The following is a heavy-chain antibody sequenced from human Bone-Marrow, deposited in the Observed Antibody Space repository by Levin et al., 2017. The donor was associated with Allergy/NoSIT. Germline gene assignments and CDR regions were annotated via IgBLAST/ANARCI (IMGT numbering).Heavy chain of an antibody. CDR1: GFTLSPYW. CDR3: VRMSRGDCHKLG. J-gene: IGHJ4*02. V-gene: IGHV3-7*01. CDR2: INQDGSEK. Sequence: GGSLRLSCAASGFTLSPYWMSWLRQVPGKGLEWVANINQDGSEKYYVDSVKGRFTISRDNAKNSLYLQMNSLRAEDTAVYYCVRMSRGDCHKLGWGQGALVTVSS. D-gene: IGHD5-24*01.